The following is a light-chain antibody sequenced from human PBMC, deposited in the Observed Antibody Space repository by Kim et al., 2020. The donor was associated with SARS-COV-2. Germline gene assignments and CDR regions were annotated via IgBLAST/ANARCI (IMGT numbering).Light chain of an antibody. CDR2: AAS. J-gene: IGKJ4*01. CDR3: SHYNSYPLT. V-gene: IGKV1-16*01. Sequence: ASVGDRVTITSRASQGISNYLVWFQQKPGKAPKSLIYAASNLQSGVPSRFSGSGSGTDFTLTINSLQPEDFATYYCSHYNSYPLTFGGGTKVEIK. CDR1: QGISNY.